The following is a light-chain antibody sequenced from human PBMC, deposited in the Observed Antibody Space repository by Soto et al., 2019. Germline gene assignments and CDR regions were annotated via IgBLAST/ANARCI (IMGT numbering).Light chain of an antibody. Sequence: EIVMTQSPVTLSVSPGERATLSCRASQHVATNLAWYQQKPGQAPRLLIYGASTRATGIPARFSGSGSGTEFTLTISSLPSDDFAVYYGQQYTTWPPWTFGQGIKVDFK. CDR2: GAS. CDR1: QHVATN. J-gene: IGKJ1*01. CDR3: QQYTTWPPWT. V-gene: IGKV3-15*01.